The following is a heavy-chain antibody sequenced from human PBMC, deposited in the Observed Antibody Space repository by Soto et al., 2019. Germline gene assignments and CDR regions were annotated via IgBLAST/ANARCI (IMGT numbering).Heavy chain of an antibody. D-gene: IGHD3-10*01. V-gene: IGHV3-21*01. J-gene: IGHJ5*02. CDR2: ISSSSSYI. CDR1: GFTFSSYS. CDR3: ARDRGYGSGSPNWFDP. Sequence: EVQLVESGGGLVKPGGSLRLSCAASGFTFSSYSMNWVRQAPGKGLEWVSSISSSSSYIYYADSVKGRFTISRDNAKNSRYLQMNSLRAEDTAVYYCARDRGYGSGSPNWFDPWGQGTLVTVSS.